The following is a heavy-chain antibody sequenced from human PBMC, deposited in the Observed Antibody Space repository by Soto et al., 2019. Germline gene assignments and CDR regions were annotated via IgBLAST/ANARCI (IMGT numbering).Heavy chain of an antibody. Sequence: GESLKSSCNGSGYSFTSYWIGCVRQIPGKVLELMGIIYPGDSDTRYSPSFQGQVTISADKSISTAYLQWSSMKASDTAMYYCGSSDVDRAMPDDCYLGMDDWAEGTTETDSS. CDR3: GSSDVDRAMPDDCYLGMDD. CDR1: GYSFTSYW. D-gene: IGHD5-18*01. J-gene: IGHJ6*02. CDR2: IYPGDSDT. V-gene: IGHV5-51*01.